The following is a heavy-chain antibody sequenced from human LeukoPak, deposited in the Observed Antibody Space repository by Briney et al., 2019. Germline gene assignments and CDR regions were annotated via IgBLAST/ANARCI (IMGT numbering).Heavy chain of an antibody. CDR2: IYSGGTT. D-gene: IGHD5-18*01. J-gene: IGHJ4*02. V-gene: IGHV3-53*04. Sequence: TGGSLRLSCAASGFTVSTSCMTWVRQAPGKGLEWVSTIYSGGTTYYADAVMGRFTITRHNSRNTLYLQMNSLRAEDTAVYYCARVDTVMAYYFDLWGQGTLVAVSS. CDR1: GFTVSTSC. CDR3: ARVDTVMAYYFDL.